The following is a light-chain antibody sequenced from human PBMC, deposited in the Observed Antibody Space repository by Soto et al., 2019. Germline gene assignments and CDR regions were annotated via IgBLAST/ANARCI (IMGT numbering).Light chain of an antibody. CDR3: QHYNSYSEA. V-gene: IGKV2-28*01. CDR2: KAS. CDR1: QSLLHSNGHNY. Sequence: EIVVTQSPLSLPVTPGEPASISCRSSQSLLHSNGHNYLEWYLQKPGKAPKLLIYKASTLKSGVPSRFSGSGSGTEFTLTISSLQPDDFATYYCQHYNSYSEAFGQGTKVDIK. J-gene: IGKJ1*01.